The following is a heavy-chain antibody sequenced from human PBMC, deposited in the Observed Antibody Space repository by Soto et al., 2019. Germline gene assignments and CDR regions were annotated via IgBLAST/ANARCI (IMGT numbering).Heavy chain of an antibody. CDR3: ARDVAADEGYYFDY. J-gene: IGHJ4*02. D-gene: IGHD6-13*01. CDR2: ISGYNGNT. V-gene: IGHV1-18*01. Sequence: QIQLVQSGAEVKQPGASLKLSCKASGYAFTSYGITWVRQAPGHGLGWMGWISGYNGNTRYAHNFQGRLTMTRDTSTSTAYLDLGSLRSDDKAVYFCARDVAADEGYYFDYWGQGTLVTVSS. CDR1: GYAFTSYG.